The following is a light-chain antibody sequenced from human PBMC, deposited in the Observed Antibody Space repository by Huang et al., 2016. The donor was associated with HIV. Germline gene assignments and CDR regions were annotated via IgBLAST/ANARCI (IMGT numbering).Light chain of an antibody. CDR1: QSIGDN. V-gene: IGKV3-11*01. Sequence: IVLTQSPATLSFFPGQRVTLSCRASQSIGDNLAWYQHKPGQSPTLLLYDASHRVTGIPDRFSGGGSGTDFTLTISSLEPEDFAVYYCQQRSDWLSFGGGTRV. J-gene: IGKJ4*01. CDR3: QQRSDWLS. CDR2: DAS.